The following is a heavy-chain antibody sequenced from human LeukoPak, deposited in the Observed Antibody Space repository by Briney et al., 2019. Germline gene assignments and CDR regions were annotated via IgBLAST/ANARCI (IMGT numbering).Heavy chain of an antibody. CDR2: ISGSGGST. V-gene: IGHV3-23*01. CDR3: AKVGEEQYYDFWSGYEDLDY. J-gene: IGHJ4*02. D-gene: IGHD3-3*01. Sequence: SGGSLRLSCAASGFTFSSYAMSWVRQAPGKGLEWISAISGSGGSTYYADSVKGWFTISRDNSKNTLYLQMNSLRAEDTAVYYCAKVGEEQYYDFWSGYEDLDYWGQGTLVTVSS. CDR1: GFTFSSYA.